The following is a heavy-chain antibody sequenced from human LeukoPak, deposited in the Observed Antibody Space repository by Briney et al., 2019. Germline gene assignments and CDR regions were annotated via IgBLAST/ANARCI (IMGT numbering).Heavy chain of an antibody. CDR1: GFTSSSYE. J-gene: IGHJ4*02. CDR3: ARDYIAYDPLDY. Sequence: PGGSLRLSCAASGFTSSSYEMNWVRRAPGKGLEWVSYISSSGSTIYYADSVKGRFTISRDNAKNSLYLQMNSLRAEDTAVYWCARDYIAYDPLDYWGQGTLVTVSS. V-gene: IGHV3-48*03. D-gene: IGHD3-3*01. CDR2: ISSSGSTI.